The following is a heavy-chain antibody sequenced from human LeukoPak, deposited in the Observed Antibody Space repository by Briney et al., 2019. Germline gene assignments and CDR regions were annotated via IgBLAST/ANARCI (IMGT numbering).Heavy chain of an antibody. J-gene: IGHJ6*03. CDR2: IYYSGST. CDR1: GYPISSGYY. V-gene: IGHV4-30-4*08. D-gene: IGHD3-16*01. CDR3: ARDYGHYYYYYMDV. Sequence: SETLSLTCAVSGYPISSGYYWGWIRQPPGKGLEWIGYIYYSGSTYYNPSLKSRVTISVDTSKNQFSLKLSSVTAADTAVYYCARDYGHYYYYYMDVWGTRTTVTASS.